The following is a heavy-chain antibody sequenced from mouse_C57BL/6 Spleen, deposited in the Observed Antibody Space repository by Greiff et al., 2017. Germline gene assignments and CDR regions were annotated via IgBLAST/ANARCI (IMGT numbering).Heavy chain of an antibody. Sequence: VQLKQSGAELVKPGASVKLSCTASGFNIKDYYMHWVKQRTEQGLEWIGRLDPEDGETKYAPKFQGKATITADTSSNPAYLQLSSLTSEDTAVYYCASRYGSSYGGNYAMDYWGQGTSVTVSS. V-gene: IGHV14-2*01. CDR2: LDPEDGET. J-gene: IGHJ4*01. CDR1: GFNIKDYY. CDR3: ASRYGSSYGGNYAMDY. D-gene: IGHD1-1*01.